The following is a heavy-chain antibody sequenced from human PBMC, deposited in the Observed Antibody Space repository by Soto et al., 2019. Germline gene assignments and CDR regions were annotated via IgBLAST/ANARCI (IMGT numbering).Heavy chain of an antibody. V-gene: IGHV1-69*13. Sequence: ASVKVSCKASGGTFSSYAISWVRQAPGQGPEWMGGIIPIFGTANYAQKFQGRVTITADESTSTAYMELSSLRSEDTAVYYCARDNRWTSTGTPVRGNWFDPWGQGTLVTVSS. CDR3: ARDNRWTSTGTPVRGNWFDP. J-gene: IGHJ5*02. CDR1: GGTFSSYA. D-gene: IGHD1-1*01. CDR2: IIPIFGTA.